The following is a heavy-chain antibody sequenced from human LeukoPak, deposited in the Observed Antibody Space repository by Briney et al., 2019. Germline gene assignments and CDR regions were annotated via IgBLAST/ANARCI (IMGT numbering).Heavy chain of an antibody. CDR2: ISYDGSNK. CDR3: ARNMWIFGVVIIGAFDI. D-gene: IGHD3-3*01. V-gene: IGHV3-30*03. Sequence: PGRSLRLSCAASGFTFSSYGMHWVRQAPGKGLEWVAVISYDGSNKYYADSVKGRFTISRDNSKNTLYLQMNSLRAEDTAVYYCARNMWIFGVVIIGAFDIWGQGTMVTVSS. CDR1: GFTFSSYG. J-gene: IGHJ3*02.